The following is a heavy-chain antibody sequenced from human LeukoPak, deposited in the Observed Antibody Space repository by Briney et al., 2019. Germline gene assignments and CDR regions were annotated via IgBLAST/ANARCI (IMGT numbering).Heavy chain of an antibody. CDR1: GFTFSSYV. V-gene: IGHV3-23*01. J-gene: IGHJ4*02. CDR3: AKLPGRAADY. Sequence: GGSLRLSCAASGFTFSSYVMDWVRQAPGKGLEWVSGISDSGGSTYYADSVKGRFTISRDNSKNTLYLQMNSLRAEDTAVYYCAKLPGRAADYWGQGTLVTVSS. CDR2: ISDSGGST.